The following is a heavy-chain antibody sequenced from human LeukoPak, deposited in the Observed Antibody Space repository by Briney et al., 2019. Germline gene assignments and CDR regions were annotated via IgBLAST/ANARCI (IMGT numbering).Heavy chain of an antibody. V-gene: IGHV1-46*01. Sequence: ASVKVSCKASGYTFTSYYMHWVRQAPGQGLEWMGIINPSGGSTSYAQKFQGRVTMTRDTSTSTVYMELSSLRSEDTAVYYCARARVGATYSPSPFDYWGQGTLVTVSS. CDR2: INPSGGST. J-gene: IGHJ4*02. CDR1: GYTFTSYY. D-gene: IGHD1-26*01. CDR3: ARARVGATYSPSPFDY.